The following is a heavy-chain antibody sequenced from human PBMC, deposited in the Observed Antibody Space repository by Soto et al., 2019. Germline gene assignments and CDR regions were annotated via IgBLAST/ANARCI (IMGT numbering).Heavy chain of an antibody. D-gene: IGHD4-4*01. J-gene: IGHJ6*02. CDR2: ISGSGGST. V-gene: IGHV3-23*01. Sequence: PGGSLRLSCAASGFTFSSYAMRWVRQAPGKGPEWVSAISGSGGSTYYADSVKGRFTISRDNAKNSLYLQMNSLRAEDTAVYYFARGPLGRNSNYYYYGMDVWGQGTTVTVSS. CDR1: GFTFSSYA. CDR3: ARGPLGRNSNYYYYGMDV.